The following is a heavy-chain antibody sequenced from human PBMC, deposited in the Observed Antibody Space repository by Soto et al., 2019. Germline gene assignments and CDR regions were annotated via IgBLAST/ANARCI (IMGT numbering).Heavy chain of an antibody. J-gene: IGHJ6*03. CDR2: INHSGST. D-gene: IGHD2-2*01. V-gene: IGHV4-34*01. CDR3: ARGLIRVVPAARKRGYYMDV. CDR1: GGSFSGYY. Sequence: SETLSLTCAVYGGSFSGYYWSWIRQPPGKGLEWIGEINHSGSTNYNPSLKSRVTISVDTSKNQFSLKLSSVTAADTAVYYCARGLIRVVPAARKRGYYMDVWGKGTTVTVSS.